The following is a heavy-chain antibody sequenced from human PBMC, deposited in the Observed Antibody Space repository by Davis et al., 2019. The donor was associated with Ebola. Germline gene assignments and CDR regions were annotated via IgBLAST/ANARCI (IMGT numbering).Heavy chain of an antibody. V-gene: IGHV4-34*01. CDR3: ASGTGGS. J-gene: IGHJ4*02. D-gene: IGHD2-15*01. Sequence: SETLSLTCAVYGGSFSGHYWSWIRQPPGKGLEWIGEINYSGSTNYDPSLKSRVTISVDTSKNQFSLKLSSVTAADTAVYYCASGTGGSWGQGTLVTVSS. CDR1: GGSFSGHY. CDR2: INYSGST.